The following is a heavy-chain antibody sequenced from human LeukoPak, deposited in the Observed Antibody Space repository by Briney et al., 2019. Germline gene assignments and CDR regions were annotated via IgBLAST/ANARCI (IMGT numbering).Heavy chain of an antibody. Sequence: ASVKVSCKASGYTFTSYGISWVRQAPGQGLEWMGWISAYNGNTNYAQNLQSRVTMTTDTSTSTAYMELTSLRSDDTAVYYCARVRATKSGKYYYYYAMDVWGQGTTVTVSS. CDR1: GYTFTSYG. CDR3: ARVRATKSGKYYYYYAMDV. J-gene: IGHJ6*02. CDR2: ISAYNGNT. D-gene: IGHD5-12*01. V-gene: IGHV1-18*01.